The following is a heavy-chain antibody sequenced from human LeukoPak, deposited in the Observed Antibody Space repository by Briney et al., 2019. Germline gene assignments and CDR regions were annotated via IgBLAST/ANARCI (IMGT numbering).Heavy chain of an antibody. CDR3: ARGLYYYGSGSPYNWFDP. CDR2: INHSGST. J-gene: IGHJ5*02. D-gene: IGHD3-10*01. V-gene: IGHV4-34*01. CDR1: GASISSYY. Sequence: SETLSPTCTVSGASISSYYWSWIRQPPGKGLEWIGEINHSGSTNYNPSLKSRVTISVDTSKNQFSLKLSSVTAADTAVYYCARGLYYYGSGSPYNWFDPWGQGTLVTVSS.